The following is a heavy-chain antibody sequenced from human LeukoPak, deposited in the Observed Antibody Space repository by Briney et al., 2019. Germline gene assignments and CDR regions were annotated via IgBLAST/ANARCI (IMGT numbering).Heavy chain of an antibody. Sequence: ASVNVSCKASGYTFTTYAIHWVRQAPGQRLEWMGWINPGNGDTRYSQYFQGRVTITRDTSATTAYMELSSLRSEDMAVYYCARAYDFWSGYYDWYYFDYWGQGTLVTVSS. V-gene: IGHV1-3*03. J-gene: IGHJ4*02. CDR3: ARAYDFWSGYYDWYYFDY. CDR2: INPGNGDT. CDR1: GYTFTTYA. D-gene: IGHD3-3*01.